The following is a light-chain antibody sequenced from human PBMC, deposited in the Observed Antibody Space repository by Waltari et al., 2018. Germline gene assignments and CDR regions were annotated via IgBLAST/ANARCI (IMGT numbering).Light chain of an antibody. Sequence: QSALTQPASVSGSPGQSITISCIGTSSDVGGYDYVSWYQQHPGKPPKLMIYDVTNRPCGVSDRFSGSKSGNTASLTISGLQAEDEADYYCSSVTSSSTLVFGGGTELTVL. CDR2: DVT. CDR1: SSDVGGYDY. J-gene: IGLJ2*01. CDR3: SSVTSSSTLV. V-gene: IGLV2-14*03.